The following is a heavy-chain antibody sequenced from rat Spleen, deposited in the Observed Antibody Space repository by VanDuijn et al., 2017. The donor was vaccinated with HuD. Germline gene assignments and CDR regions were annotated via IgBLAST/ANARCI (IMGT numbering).Heavy chain of an antibody. CDR3: ARRHYGYTDYFDY. J-gene: IGHJ2*01. CDR2: ISTSGGST. Sequence: EVQLVESDGGLVQPGRSLKLSCAASGFTFNVYWMTWIRQAPGKGLEWVASISTSGGSTYYRDSVQGRFTISRHNAKSTLSLQMDSLRSEDTATYYCARRHYGYTDYFDYWGQGVMVTVSS. V-gene: IGHV5-31*01. CDR1: GFTFNVYW. D-gene: IGHD1-11*01.